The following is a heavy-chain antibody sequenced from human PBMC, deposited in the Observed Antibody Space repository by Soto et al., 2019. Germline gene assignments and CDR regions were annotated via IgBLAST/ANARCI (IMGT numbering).Heavy chain of an antibody. CDR2: ISYDGSNK. D-gene: IGHD3-22*01. V-gene: IGHV3-30*18. CDR1: GLTFSRDG. J-gene: IGHJ4*02. CDR3: VKDTYYYDSSGYYIFDY. Sequence: QEQLVESGGGVVQPGRSLRLACAASGLTFSRDGMHWVRQAPGKGLEWAAHISYDGSNKHYAESVKGRFTISRDSSKNTLYLQMNSLRAEDTAVYYCVKDTYYYDSSGYYIFDYWGQGTLVAVPS.